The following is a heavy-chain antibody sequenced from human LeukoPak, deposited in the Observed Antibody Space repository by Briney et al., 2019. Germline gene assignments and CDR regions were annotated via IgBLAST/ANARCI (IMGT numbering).Heavy chain of an antibody. CDR1: GFTFSSSD. Sequence: GGSLRLSCAASGFTFSSSDMSWVRQAPGKGLEWVSGISGSGGRTYYTDSVKGRLTISRDNSKNTLYLQMNSLRAEDTAIYYCAKDSTSWAYWGQGTLVTVSS. CDR3: AKDSTSWAY. CDR2: ISGSGGRT. J-gene: IGHJ4*02. D-gene: IGHD6-13*01. V-gene: IGHV3-23*01.